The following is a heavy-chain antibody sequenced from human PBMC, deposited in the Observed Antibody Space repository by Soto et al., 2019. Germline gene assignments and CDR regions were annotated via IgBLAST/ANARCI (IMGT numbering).Heavy chain of an antibody. CDR1: GFTFHDYA. J-gene: IGHJ4*02. Sequence: GGSLRLSCAASGFTFHDYAIHWVRQAPGKGLEWVSGISWNSANIAYADSVRGRFTISRDNAKSSVYLQMNSLRPDDTALYYCTKDRGGAAAGTAFEYWGQGTLVTVSS. CDR2: ISWNSANI. D-gene: IGHD6-13*01. V-gene: IGHV3-9*01. CDR3: TKDRGGAAAGTAFEY.